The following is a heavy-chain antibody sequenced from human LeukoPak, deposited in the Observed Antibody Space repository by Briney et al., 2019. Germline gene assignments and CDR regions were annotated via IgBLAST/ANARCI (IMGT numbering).Heavy chain of an antibody. CDR3: ARGPGIDVAGVFDY. Sequence: ASVKVSCKASGFGFSSYGINWARQAPGQRLEWMGWISAYTGQTKYLQKMRGRVTMTTDTSTNTAYMELRSLTSDDTAVYYCARGPGIDVAGVFDYWGKGSLVIVSS. D-gene: IGHD6-19*01. CDR2: ISAYTGQT. V-gene: IGHV1-18*04. CDR1: GFGFSSYG. J-gene: IGHJ4*02.